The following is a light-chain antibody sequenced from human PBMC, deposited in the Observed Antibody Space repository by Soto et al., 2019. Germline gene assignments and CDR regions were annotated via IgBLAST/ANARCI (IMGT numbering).Light chain of an antibody. V-gene: IGLV1-47*01. CDR1: SSNIGSNY. Sequence: QSALTQPPSASGTPGQRVTISCSGSSSNIGSNYVYWYQQLPGTAPKLLIYRNNQRPSGVPDRFSGSKSGTSASLAIAGLQSDDEAYYYCSSYTSSNTHVFGTGTKVTGL. CDR2: RNN. CDR3: SSYTSSNTHV. J-gene: IGLJ1*01.